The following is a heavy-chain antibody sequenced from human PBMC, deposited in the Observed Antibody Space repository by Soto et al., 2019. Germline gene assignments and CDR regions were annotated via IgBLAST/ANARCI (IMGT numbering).Heavy chain of an antibody. Sequence: SETLSLTCTVSGGSISSYYWSWIRQPPGKGLERIGYIYYSGSTNYNPSLKSRVTISVDTSKNQFSLKLSSVTAADTAVYYCAREFRVVPAASYYYYYMDVWGKGTTVTVS. D-gene: IGHD2-2*01. CDR3: AREFRVVPAASYYYYYMDV. J-gene: IGHJ6*03. CDR1: GGSISSYY. V-gene: IGHV4-59*01. CDR2: IYYSGST.